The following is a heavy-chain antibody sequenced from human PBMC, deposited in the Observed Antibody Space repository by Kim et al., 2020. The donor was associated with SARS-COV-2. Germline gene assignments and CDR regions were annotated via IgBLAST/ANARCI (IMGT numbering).Heavy chain of an antibody. CDR1: GFTISAYS. D-gene: IGHD6-6*01. CDR2: IISSGDT. V-gene: IGHV3-23*01. CDR3: AKVVVSSSSIDY. J-gene: IGHJ4*02. Sequence: GGSLRLSCAVSGFTISAYSMSWVRQAPGKGLEWVSSIISSGDTYHADSVKGRFTISRDNPKNTLYLQMNSLRAEDTAEYFCAKVVVSSSSIDYWGQGTLVTVSS.